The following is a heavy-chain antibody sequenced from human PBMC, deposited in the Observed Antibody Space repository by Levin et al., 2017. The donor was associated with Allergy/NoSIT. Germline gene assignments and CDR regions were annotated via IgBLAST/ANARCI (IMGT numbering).Heavy chain of an antibody. D-gene: IGHD4-17*01. J-gene: IGHJ4*02. CDR3: ARARGEKNDYEGYGAPPIKYFFDF. CDR1: GGSINSGGHY. V-gene: IGHV4-31*03. CDR2: IYFTGST. Sequence: KASETLSLTCTVSGGSINSGGHYWSWIRQHPGMAPEWIGNIYFTGSTSYNPSLKSRVSISDDSSKNQFSLRLTSVTAADTSVYYCARARGEKNDYEGYGAPPIKYFFDFWGPGTLVVVSS.